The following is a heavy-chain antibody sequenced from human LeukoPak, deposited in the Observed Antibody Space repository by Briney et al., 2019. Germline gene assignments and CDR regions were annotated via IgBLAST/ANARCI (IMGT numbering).Heavy chain of an antibody. CDR3: AHISSSWPDY. V-gene: IGHV3-23*01. Sequence: GGSLRLSCVVSGLTFSSYPMTWVRQAPGKGLEWVSGISASGGETWYPDSVKGRFTISRDNSKNTLYLQMNSLRAEDTAVYYCAHISSSWPDYWGQGTLVTVSS. J-gene: IGHJ4*02. CDR1: GLTFSSYP. D-gene: IGHD6-13*01. CDR2: ISASGGET.